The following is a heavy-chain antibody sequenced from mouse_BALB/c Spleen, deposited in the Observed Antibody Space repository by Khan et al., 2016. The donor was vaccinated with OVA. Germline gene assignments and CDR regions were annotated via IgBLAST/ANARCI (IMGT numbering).Heavy chain of an antibody. CDR2: ISYSGNT. V-gene: IGHV3-2*02. CDR3: ARGYGGDFDY. Sequence: EVQLQESGPGLVKPSQSLSLTCTVTGYSITSDYAWNWIRQFPGNKLEWMGFISYSGNTNYNPSLKSRIPITRDTTKNQFFLQLNSVTIEDTATYYCARGYGGDFDYWGQGTTLKVSS. CDR1: GYSITSDYA. J-gene: IGHJ2*01. D-gene: IGHD1-1*02.